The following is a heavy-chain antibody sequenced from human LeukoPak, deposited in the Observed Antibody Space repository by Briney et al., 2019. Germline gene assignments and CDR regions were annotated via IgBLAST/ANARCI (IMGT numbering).Heavy chain of an antibody. CDR2: IKYDGSST. CDR1: GFALTSYW. J-gene: IGHJ5*02. CDR3: ARNDWLDP. V-gene: IGHV3-74*01. Sequence: GGSLRLSCRVSGFALTSYWMHWVRQVPRKGLVWVARIKYDGSSTNYADFVKGRFTLSRDNAKNTLYLQMNSLSAADTAVYYCARNDWLDPWGQGTLVTVPS.